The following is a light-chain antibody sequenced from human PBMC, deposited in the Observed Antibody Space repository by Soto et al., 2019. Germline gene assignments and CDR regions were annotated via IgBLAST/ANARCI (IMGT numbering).Light chain of an antibody. Sequence: EIVLTQSPGTLSLSPGERATLSCRASQSVNNNYLAWYQQKPGQAPRLLINGASSRATGIPDRFSGSGSGTDFTLSISRVEPEDFAVYYCQQLGSLPYTFGQGTNLEIK. J-gene: IGKJ2*01. CDR3: QQLGSLPYT. CDR1: QSVNNNY. V-gene: IGKV3-20*01. CDR2: GAS.